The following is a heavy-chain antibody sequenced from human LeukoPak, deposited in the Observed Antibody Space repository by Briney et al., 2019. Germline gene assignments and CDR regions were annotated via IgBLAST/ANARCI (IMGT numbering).Heavy chain of an antibody. V-gene: IGHV3-23*01. CDR2: ISGSGGST. CDR1: GFTFSSYA. Sequence: GGSLRLSCAASGFTFSSYAMSWVRQAPGKGLEWVSAISGSGGSTYYADSVKGRFTISRDDSKNTLYLQMDSLRAEDTAVYYCARDDYGDSGPLFDYWGQGTLVTVSS. J-gene: IGHJ4*02. D-gene: IGHD4-17*01. CDR3: ARDDYGDSGPLFDY.